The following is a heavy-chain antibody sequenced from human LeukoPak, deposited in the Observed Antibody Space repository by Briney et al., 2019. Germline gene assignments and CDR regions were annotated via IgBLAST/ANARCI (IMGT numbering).Heavy chain of an antibody. CDR2: IYTSGST. CDR3: ASQLELTGGWFDP. Sequence: SQTPSLTCTVSGGSISSGSYYWSWIRQPAGKGLEYIGRIYTSGSTSYNPSLKSRVTISVDTSKNQFSLKLSSVTAADTAVYYCASQLELTGGWFDPWGQGTLVTVSS. V-gene: IGHV4-61*02. J-gene: IGHJ5*02. D-gene: IGHD1-7*01. CDR1: GGSISSGSYY.